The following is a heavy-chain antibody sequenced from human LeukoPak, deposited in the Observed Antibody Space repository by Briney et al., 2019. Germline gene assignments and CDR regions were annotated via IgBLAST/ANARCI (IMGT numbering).Heavy chain of an antibody. Sequence: SETLSLTCTVSGGSISNYYWSWIRQPPGKGLEWIGYIYSSGSTNYNPSLRSRVTISVDTSKNQFSLKLSSVTAADTAVYYCARGPRGYSGYGLLRFDYWGQGTLVSVSS. J-gene: IGHJ4*02. CDR3: ARGPRGYSGYGLLRFDY. CDR2: IYSSGST. V-gene: IGHV4-59*12. D-gene: IGHD5-12*01. CDR1: GGSISNYY.